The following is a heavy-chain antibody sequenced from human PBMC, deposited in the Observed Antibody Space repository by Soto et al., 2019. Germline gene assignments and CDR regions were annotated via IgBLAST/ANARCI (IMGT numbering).Heavy chain of an antibody. CDR3: AHAGDYDLLTFDH. D-gene: IGHD4-17*01. CDR1: GFSLSTYHMG. CDR2: IYWDDDK. Sequence: QITLNESGPTLVRPAQTLTLTCDFSGFSLSTYHMGVAWIRQPPGKALEWLALIYWDDDKRYSTSLTDRLAIAKDTSSNHVVLTITNISAGDSATYFCAHAGDYDLLTFDHWGPGTLVTVSS. V-gene: IGHV2-5*02. J-gene: IGHJ4*02.